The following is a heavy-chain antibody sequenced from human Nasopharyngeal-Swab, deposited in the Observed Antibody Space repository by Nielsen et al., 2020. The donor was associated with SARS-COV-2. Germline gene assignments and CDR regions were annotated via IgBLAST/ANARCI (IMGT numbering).Heavy chain of an antibody. CDR2: ISSSSSTI. J-gene: IGHJ3*02. CDR3: ARDDCSSTSCYGRSNAFDI. Sequence: VRQMPGQGLEWVSYISSSSSTIYYADSVKGRFTISRDNAKNSLYLQMNSLRDEDTAVYYCARDDCSSTSCYGRSNAFDIWGQGTMVTVSS. V-gene: IGHV3-48*02. D-gene: IGHD2-2*01.